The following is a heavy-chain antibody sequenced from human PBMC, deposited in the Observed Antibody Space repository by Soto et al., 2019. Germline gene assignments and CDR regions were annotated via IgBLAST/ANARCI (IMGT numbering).Heavy chain of an antibody. CDR3: ARGGPEYSSSSFDY. CDR2: ISYDGSNK. CDR1: GFTFSSYA. D-gene: IGHD6-6*01. J-gene: IGHJ4*02. Sequence: GGSLRLSCAASGFTFSSYAMHWVRQAPGKGLEWVAVISYDGSNKYYADSVKGRFTISRDNSKNTLYLQMKSLRAKDTAVYYCARGGPEYSSSSFDYWGQGTLVTVSS. V-gene: IGHV3-30*04.